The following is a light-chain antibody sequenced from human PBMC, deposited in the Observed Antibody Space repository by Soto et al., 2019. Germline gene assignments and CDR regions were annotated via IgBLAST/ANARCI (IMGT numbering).Light chain of an antibody. V-gene: IGKV1-6*02. CDR2: SAS. Sequence: TQITQSPSSLSASVRDRVPITFRASQGVRDDVGWYQQKPGKAPKLLIYSASTLQSGVPARFSGSGSGTDFTLTISGLQPEDFATYYCLQESSYPLTFGGGTKV. J-gene: IGKJ4*01. CDR1: QGVRDD. CDR3: LQESSYPLT.